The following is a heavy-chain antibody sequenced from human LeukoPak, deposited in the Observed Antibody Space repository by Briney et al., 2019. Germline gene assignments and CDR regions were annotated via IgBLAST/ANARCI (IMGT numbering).Heavy chain of an antibody. CDR1: GFTFDDYG. V-gene: IGHV3-20*01. D-gene: IGHD3-10*01. J-gene: IGHJ3*02. CDR2: INWNGGST. CDR3: AREGITMVRGVIMVKDAFDI. Sequence: GGSLRLSCAASGFTFDDYGMSWVRQAPGKGLEWVSGINWNGGSTGYADSVKGRFTISRDNAKNSLYLQMNSLRAEDTALYHCAREGITMVRGVIMVKDAFDIWGQGTMVTVSS.